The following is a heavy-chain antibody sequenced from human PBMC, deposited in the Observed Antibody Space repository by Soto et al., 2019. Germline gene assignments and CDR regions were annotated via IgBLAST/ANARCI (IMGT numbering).Heavy chain of an antibody. Sequence: GGSLRLSCAASGFSVSSNYMSWVRQAPGKGLEWVSLIDSGGSTYYADSVKGRFTIYRDNSKNTLYLQMNSLRAEDTAVYYCARARYYYDGSGYPSYFDYWGQGTLVTVSS. CDR3: ARARYYYDGSGYPSYFDY. V-gene: IGHV3-53*01. D-gene: IGHD3-22*01. CDR2: IDSGGST. CDR1: GFSVSSNY. J-gene: IGHJ4*02.